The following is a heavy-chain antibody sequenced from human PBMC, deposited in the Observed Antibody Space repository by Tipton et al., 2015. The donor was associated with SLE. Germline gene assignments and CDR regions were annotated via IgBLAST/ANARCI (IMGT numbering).Heavy chain of an antibody. CDR3: ARGSAVALSYYFDY. Sequence: TLSLTCAVYGGSFSGYYWSWIRQPPGKGLEWIGEINHSGSTNYNPSLKSRVTISVDTSKNQFSLKLSSVTAADTAVYYCARGSAVALSYYFDYWGQGTLVTVSS. V-gene: IGHV4-34*01. D-gene: IGHD6-19*01. CDR2: INHSGST. CDR1: GGSFSGYY. J-gene: IGHJ4*02.